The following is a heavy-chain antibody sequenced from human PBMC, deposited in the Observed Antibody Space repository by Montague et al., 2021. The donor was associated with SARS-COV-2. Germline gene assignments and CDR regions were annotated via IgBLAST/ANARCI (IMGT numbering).Heavy chain of an antibody. CDR1: GGSISSHY. CDR2: IYYSGST. D-gene: IGHD6-19*01. J-gene: IGHJ3*02. Sequence: SETLSPTCTVSGGSISSHYWSWIRQPPGKGLEWIGYIYYSGSTNYNPSLKSRVTISVDTSKNQFSLKLSSVTAADTAVYYCARGSGWMGNAFDIWGQGAMVTVSS. CDR3: ARGSGWMGNAFDI. V-gene: IGHV4-59*11.